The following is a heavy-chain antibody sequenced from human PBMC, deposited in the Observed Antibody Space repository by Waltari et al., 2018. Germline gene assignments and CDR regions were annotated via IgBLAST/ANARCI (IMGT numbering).Heavy chain of an antibody. CDR3: ARRGYCGIDCYSNYFDF. Sequence: QVLLQQWGAGLLKPSETLSLTCAVYGGSFNFYYWSWLRQPPGGGLGWIGEITLSGSTNYNPSLKSRVSISVDTPNNQFSLKLTSVTAADTAAYYCARRGYCGIDCYSNYFDFWGQGTLVTVSS. V-gene: IGHV4-34*01. D-gene: IGHD2-21*01. J-gene: IGHJ4*02. CDR2: ITLSGST. CDR1: GGSFNFYY.